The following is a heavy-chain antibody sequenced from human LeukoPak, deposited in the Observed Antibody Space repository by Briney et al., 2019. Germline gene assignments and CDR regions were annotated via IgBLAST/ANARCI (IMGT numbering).Heavy chain of an antibody. CDR1: GFTVSSFM. J-gene: IGHJ4*02. CDR2: IYRGAST. Sequence: GGSLRLSCAASGFTVSSFMMSWVRQAPGKGLEWVSVIYRGASTAYADSVKGRFTISRDNDQNKVLLQMNSLRAEDTAIYYCAKDLVTGSLDYWGQGTLVTVSS. CDR3: AKDLVTGSLDY. D-gene: IGHD3-10*01. V-gene: IGHV3-53*01.